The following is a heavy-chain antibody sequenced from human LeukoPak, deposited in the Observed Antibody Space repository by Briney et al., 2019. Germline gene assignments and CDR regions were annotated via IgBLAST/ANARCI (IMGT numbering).Heavy chain of an antibody. D-gene: IGHD6-25*01. CDR3: ARDGGRMDV. J-gene: IGHJ6*02. CDR2: ISSSSSYI. CDR1: GFTFSSYS. Sequence: TGGSLRLSCAPSGFTFSSYSMNWVRQAPGKGLEWVSTISSSSSYIYYADSVKGRFTMPRDNAKNSLYLQMNSLRAEGTAVYYCARDGGRMDVWGQGTTVTVSS. V-gene: IGHV3-21*01.